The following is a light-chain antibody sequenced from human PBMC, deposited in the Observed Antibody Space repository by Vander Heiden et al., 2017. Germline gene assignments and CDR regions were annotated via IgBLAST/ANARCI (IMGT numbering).Light chain of an antibody. CDR3: CSYAGSNTYV. Sequence: QSALTQPRSVSGSPGQSVTISCTGTSSDVGGYNYVSWYQQHPGKAPKVMIYDVSERPSVVPDRFSGSKSGNTASLTISGLQADDEADYYCCSYAGSNTYVFGTGTKVTVL. V-gene: IGLV2-11*01. J-gene: IGLJ1*01. CDR1: SSDVGGYNY. CDR2: DVS.